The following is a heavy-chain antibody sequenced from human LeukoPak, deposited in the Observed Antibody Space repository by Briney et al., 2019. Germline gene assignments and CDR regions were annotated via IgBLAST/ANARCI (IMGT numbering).Heavy chain of an antibody. V-gene: IGHV4-34*01. D-gene: IGHD3-22*01. CDR1: GGSFSGYY. J-gene: IGHJ4*02. CDR2: INHSGST. Sequence: SETLSLTCAVYGGSFSGYYWSWIRQPPGKGLEWIGEINHSGSTNYNPSLKSRVTISVDTSKNQFSLKLSSVTAADTAVYYCARLIPTSLSSGYYFSPNYFDYWGQGTLVTVSS. CDR3: ARLIPTSLSSGYYFSPNYFDY.